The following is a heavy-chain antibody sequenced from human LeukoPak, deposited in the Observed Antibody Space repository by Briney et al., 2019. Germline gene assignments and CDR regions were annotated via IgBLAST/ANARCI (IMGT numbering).Heavy chain of an antibody. CDR1: GFTFSSYS. CDR3: VTAPYGDYYYYMDV. V-gene: IGHV3-21*04. Sequence: GGSLRLSCAASGFTFSSYSMNWVRQAPGKGLEWVSSISSSSSYIYYADSVKGRFTISRHNAKDSLYLQMNSLRAEDTAVYYCVTAPYGDYYYYMDVWGKGTTVTISS. CDR2: ISSSSSYI. J-gene: IGHJ6*03. D-gene: IGHD4-17*01.